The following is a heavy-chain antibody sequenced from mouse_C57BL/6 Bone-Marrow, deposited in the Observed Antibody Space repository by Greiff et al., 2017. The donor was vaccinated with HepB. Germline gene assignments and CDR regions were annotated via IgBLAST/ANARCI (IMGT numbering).Heavy chain of an antibody. Sequence: VQLQQPGAELVRPGTSVKLSCKASGYTFTSYWMHWVKQRPGQGLEWIGVIDPSDSYTNYNQKFKGKATLTVDTSYSTAYMQLSSLTSEDSAVYYWARWGYPDYWGQGTTLTVSS. CDR2: IDPSDSYT. D-gene: IGHD2-2*01. CDR3: ARWGYPDY. CDR1: GYTFTSYW. V-gene: IGHV1-59*01. J-gene: IGHJ2*01.